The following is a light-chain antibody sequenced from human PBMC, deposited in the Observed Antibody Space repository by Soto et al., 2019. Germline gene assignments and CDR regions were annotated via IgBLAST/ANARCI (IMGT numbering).Light chain of an antibody. J-gene: IGKJ4*01. CDR1: QGINNF. CDR3: QKYDSAPLT. V-gene: IGKV1-27*01. Sequence: DIQMTQSPSSLSASVGDRVIITCRASQGINNFLAWYQQKPGKAPELLIYGVSTLRSGVPSRFSSSGSGTDFTLAISSLQPEDVATYYCQKYDSAPLTFGGGTKVEIK. CDR2: GVS.